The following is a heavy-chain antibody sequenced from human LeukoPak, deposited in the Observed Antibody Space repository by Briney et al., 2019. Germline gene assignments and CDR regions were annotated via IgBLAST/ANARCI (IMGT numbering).Heavy chain of an antibody. CDR2: IYYSGST. CDR3: AGRQLVSEGYYMDV. D-gene: IGHD6-6*01. Sequence: SETLSLTCTVSGGSISSSSYYWGWIRQPPGKGLEWIGSIYYSGSTYYNPSLKSRVTISVDTSKNQFSLKLSSVTAADTAVYYCAGRQLVSEGYYMDVWGKGTTVTVSS. J-gene: IGHJ6*03. CDR1: GGSISSSSYY. V-gene: IGHV4-39*01.